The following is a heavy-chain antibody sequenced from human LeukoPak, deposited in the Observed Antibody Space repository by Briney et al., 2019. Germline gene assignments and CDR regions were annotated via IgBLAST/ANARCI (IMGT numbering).Heavy chain of an antibody. D-gene: IGHD5-24*01. Sequence: TSGTLFLTCAVSGGSVSSSNWWSWVRQPPGKGLEWIGAIYHSGTTTYNPSLKSRVTISVDKSKNQFSLKLSSVTAADTAVYYCARRGDGYGHFDFWGQGTLVTVSS. J-gene: IGHJ4*02. CDR1: GGSVSSSNW. CDR3: ARRGDGYGHFDF. CDR2: IYHSGTT. V-gene: IGHV4-4*02.